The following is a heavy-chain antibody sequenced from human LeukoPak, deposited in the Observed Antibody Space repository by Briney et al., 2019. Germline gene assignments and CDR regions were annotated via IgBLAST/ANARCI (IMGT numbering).Heavy chain of an antibody. D-gene: IGHD2-15*01. CDR3: ASVTCSGGSCYYYHYGMDV. J-gene: IGHJ6*02. V-gene: IGHV3-43*02. Sequence: GGSLRLSCAASGSTFDDYAMHWVRQAPGKGLEWVSLISGDGGSTYYADSVKGRSTISRDNSKNSLYLQMNSLRTEDTALYYCASVTCSGGSCYYYHYGMDVWGQGTTVTVSS. CDR1: GSTFDDYA. CDR2: ISGDGGST.